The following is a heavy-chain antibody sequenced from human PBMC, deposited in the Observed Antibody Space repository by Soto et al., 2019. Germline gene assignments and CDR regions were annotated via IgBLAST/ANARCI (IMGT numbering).Heavy chain of an antibody. CDR2: LTTYNGNT. J-gene: IGHJ6*02. CDR1: RYIFTNYG. V-gene: IGHV1-18*01. CDR3: ARALTGYGMDV. Sequence: QVQLVQSGVEVREPGSSVKVSCKAVRYIFTNYGVSWVRQAPGQGLEWMGWLTTYNGNTEYAQTFQGRVTVTTDASTSTAYMELGRLRSDDTAIYYCARALTGYGMDVWGQGTTVTVSS.